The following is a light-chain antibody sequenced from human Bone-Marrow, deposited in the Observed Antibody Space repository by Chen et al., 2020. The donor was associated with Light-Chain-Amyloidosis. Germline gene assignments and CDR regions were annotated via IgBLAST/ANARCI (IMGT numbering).Light chain of an antibody. CDR1: QVITTP. CDR3: QQYYTTRWT. CDR2: AAS. V-gene: IGKV1-NL1*01. Sequence: DIQMTQSPSSRSASVGNRITITCRASQVITTPVSWYQQKPGKAPKLLLYAASRVQSGVPSRFSGSESATEYTLTISSLQREDFATYYCQQYYTTRWTFGQGTKVEIK. J-gene: IGKJ1*01.